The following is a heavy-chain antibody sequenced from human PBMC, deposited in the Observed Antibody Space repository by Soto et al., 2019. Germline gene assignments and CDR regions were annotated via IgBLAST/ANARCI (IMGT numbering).Heavy chain of an antibody. Sequence: QVQLRESGPGLVTPSETLSVTCTVSGDSISGHYWSWIRQPPGKGLEWIAYIHSAGTTNYNASLKSRVTLSLDTSKNVFSMRLTSVTAADTAVYDCVRGEWERRSFDDWGQGTLVTVAS. CDR2: IHSAGTT. CDR3: VRGEWERRSFDD. J-gene: IGHJ4*02. D-gene: IGHD1-1*01. V-gene: IGHV4-59*08. CDR1: GDSISGHY.